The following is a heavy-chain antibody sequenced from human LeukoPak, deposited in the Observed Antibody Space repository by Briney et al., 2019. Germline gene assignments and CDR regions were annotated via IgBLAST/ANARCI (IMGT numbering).Heavy chain of an antibody. Sequence: ASVKVSCKASGYTFTGYYMHWVRQAPGQGLEWMGWINPNSGGTNYAQKFQGRVTMTRDTSISTAYTELSRLRSDDTAVYYCARDQDIVVVVAATPLYYYYGMDVWGQGTTVTVSS. CDR2: INPNSGGT. CDR1: GYTFTGYY. D-gene: IGHD2-15*01. CDR3: ARDQDIVVVVAATPLYYYYGMDV. V-gene: IGHV1-2*02. J-gene: IGHJ6*02.